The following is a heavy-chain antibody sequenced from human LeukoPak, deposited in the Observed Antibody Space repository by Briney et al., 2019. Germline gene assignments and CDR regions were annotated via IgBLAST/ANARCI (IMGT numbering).Heavy chain of an antibody. V-gene: IGHV4-4*02. Sequence: ETLSLTCAVSGGSISSSNWWSWVRQPPGKGLEWIGEIYHSGSTNYNPSLKSRVTISVDKSKNQFSLKLSSVTAADTAVYYCARAVGGNYDYVWGSYRLDYWGQGTLVTVSS. J-gene: IGHJ4*02. CDR2: IYHSGST. D-gene: IGHD3-16*02. CDR3: ARAVGGNYDYVWGSYRLDY. CDR1: GGSISSSNW.